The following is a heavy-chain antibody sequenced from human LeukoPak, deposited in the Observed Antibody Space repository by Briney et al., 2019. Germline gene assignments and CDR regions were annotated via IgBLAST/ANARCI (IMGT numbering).Heavy chain of an antibody. Sequence: HPGGSLRLSCAASGFTVSSNYMSWVRQAPGKGLEWVSAISGSGGSTYYADSVKGRFTISRDNSKNTLYLQMNSLRAEDTAVYYCAKAQLWSEAYYFDYWGQGTLVTVSS. J-gene: IGHJ4*02. CDR2: ISGSGGST. V-gene: IGHV3-23*01. CDR3: AKAQLWSEAYYFDY. D-gene: IGHD5-18*01. CDR1: GFTVSSNY.